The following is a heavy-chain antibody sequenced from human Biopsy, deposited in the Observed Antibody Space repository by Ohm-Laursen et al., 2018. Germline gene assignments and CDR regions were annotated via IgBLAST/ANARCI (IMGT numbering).Heavy chain of an antibody. CDR2: NIPILGTG. Sequence: APVKVSCNAPGGTFSNYGVNWVRQAPGQGLEWLGGNIPILGTGNYAQKFQDRVTVAADTSTGTATMELRSLRSDDTAVYYCATKLTGYFHHWGQGTLVIVSS. D-gene: IGHD3-9*01. J-gene: IGHJ1*01. CDR1: GGTFSNYG. CDR3: ATKLTGYFHH. V-gene: IGHV1-69*06.